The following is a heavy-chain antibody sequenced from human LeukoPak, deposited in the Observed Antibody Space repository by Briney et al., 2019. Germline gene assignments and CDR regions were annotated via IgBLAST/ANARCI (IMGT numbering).Heavy chain of an antibody. CDR1: GYTFNNYY. CDR3: VCSSSSQKNYYYYGMDV. Sequence: ASVKVSCKASGYTFNNYYMYWVRQAPGQGLEWMGMINPSGGGTSYAQKFQGRVTMTRDTSTSTAYMELSSLRSEDTAVYYCVCSSSSQKNYYYYGMDVWGQGTTVTVSS. J-gene: IGHJ6*02. D-gene: IGHD6-6*01. CDR2: INPSGGGT. V-gene: IGHV1-46*02.